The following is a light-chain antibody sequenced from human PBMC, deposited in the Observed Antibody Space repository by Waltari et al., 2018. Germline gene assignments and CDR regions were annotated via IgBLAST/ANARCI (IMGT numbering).Light chain of an antibody. J-gene: IGKJ4*01. CDR3: QQYNNRPPVT. CDR1: QSVSSN. V-gene: IGKV3-15*01. CDR2: GAS. Sequence: EIVMTQSPATLSVSPGERATLSCRASQSVSSNLAWYQPKSGQAPRLLIYGASTRATGIPARFSGSGSGTEFTLTISSLQSEDFALYYCQQYNNRPPVTFGGGTKVEIK.